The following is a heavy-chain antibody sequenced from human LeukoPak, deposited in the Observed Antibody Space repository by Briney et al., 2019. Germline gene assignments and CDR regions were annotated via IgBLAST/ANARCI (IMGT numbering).Heavy chain of an antibody. J-gene: IGHJ5*02. CDR3: ARGYCSSTSCSPWWFDP. CDR2: IYHSGST. CDR1: GGSISSGGYS. V-gene: IGHV4-30-2*01. D-gene: IGHD2-2*01. Sequence: SETLSLTCAVSGGSISSGGYSWSWIRQPPGKGLEWIGYIYHSGSTYYNPSLKSRVTISVDRSKNQFSLKLSSVTAADTAVYYCARGYCSSTSCSPWWFDPWGQGTLVTVSS.